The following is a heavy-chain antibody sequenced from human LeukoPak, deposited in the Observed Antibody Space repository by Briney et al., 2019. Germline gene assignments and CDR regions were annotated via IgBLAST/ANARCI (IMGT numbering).Heavy chain of an antibody. Sequence: PGGSLRLSCAASGFTFSNSAMTWVRQPPGKGLEWIGEINQSGSTNYNPSLKSRVTISVDTSKNQFSLRLSSVTAADTAVYYCGRGGIVVVPATMGGNFGMDVWGQGTTVTVSS. D-gene: IGHD2-2*01. CDR1: GFTFSNSA. V-gene: IGHV4-34*01. CDR3: GRGGIVVVPATMGGNFGMDV. J-gene: IGHJ6*02. CDR2: INQSGST.